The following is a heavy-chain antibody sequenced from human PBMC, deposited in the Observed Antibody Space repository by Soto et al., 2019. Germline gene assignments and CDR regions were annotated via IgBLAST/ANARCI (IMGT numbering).Heavy chain of an antibody. CDR3: ARDQLLWFGELLFSNYYYYYMDV. CDR2: IYYSGST. CDR1: GGSISSGDYY. D-gene: IGHD3-10*01. Sequence: PSETLSLTYTVSGGSISSGDYYWSWIRQPPGKGLEWIGYIYYSGSTYYNPSLKSRVTISVDTSKNQFSLKLSSVTAADTAVYYCARDQLLWFGELLFSNYYYYYMDVWGKGTTVTVSS. J-gene: IGHJ6*03. V-gene: IGHV4-30-4*01.